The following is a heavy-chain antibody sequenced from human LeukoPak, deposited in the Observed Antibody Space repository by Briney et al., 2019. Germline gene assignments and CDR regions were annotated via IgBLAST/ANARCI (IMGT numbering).Heavy chain of an antibody. CDR3: AKDLPPYYYGSGSYFSALDI. J-gene: IGHJ3*02. CDR2: IRYDGSSE. D-gene: IGHD3-10*01. V-gene: IGHV3-30*02. CDR1: GFIFSDYA. Sequence: PGGSLRLSCAASGFIFSDYAMHWVRQAPGKGLEWVAFIRYDGSSEYYADSVKGRFTISRDNYKKKLYLQMNRLRAEDTAVYYCAKDLPPYYYGSGSYFSALDIWGQGTMVTVSS.